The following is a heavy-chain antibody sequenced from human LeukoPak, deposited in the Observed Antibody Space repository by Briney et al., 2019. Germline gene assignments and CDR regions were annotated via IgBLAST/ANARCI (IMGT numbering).Heavy chain of an antibody. J-gene: IGHJ4*02. CDR3: ARGSTYYDSSGQVPFDY. CDR2: ISGSGTTI. D-gene: IGHD3-22*01. V-gene: IGHV3-48*01. CDR1: GFSFGSYS. Sequence: GGSLRLSCAASGFSFGSYSMNWVRLAPGKGLEWVSYISGSGTTIYYADSVKGRFTISRDNGKNTLYLQMNSLRAEDTAVYYCARGSTYYDSSGQVPFDYWGQGTLVTVSS.